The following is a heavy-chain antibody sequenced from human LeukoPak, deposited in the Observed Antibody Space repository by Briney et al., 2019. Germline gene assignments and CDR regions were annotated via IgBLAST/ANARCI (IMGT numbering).Heavy chain of an antibody. CDR2: ISGSGGST. Sequence: GGSLRLSCAASGFTFSNYAMSWVRQAPGKGLECVSPISGSGGSTYYAVSVRGRFTISRDNSKNTLYLQMNSLRAEDTAVYYCAKVGGYYSYWGQGTLVTVSS. CDR3: AKVGGYYSY. CDR1: GFTFSNYA. V-gene: IGHV3-23*01. J-gene: IGHJ4*02. D-gene: IGHD3-3*01.